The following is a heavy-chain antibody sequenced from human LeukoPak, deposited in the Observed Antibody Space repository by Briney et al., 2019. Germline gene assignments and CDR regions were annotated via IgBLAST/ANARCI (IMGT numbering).Heavy chain of an antibody. CDR3: ARGDFNAAAFRRVYFDY. J-gene: IGHJ4*02. Sequence: SETLSLTRAVYGGSFSGYYWSWIRQPPGKGLEWIGEINHSGSTNYNPSLKSRVTISVDTSKNQFSLKLSSVTAADTAVYYCARGDFNAAAFRRVYFDYWGQGTLVTVSS. D-gene: IGHD2-2*01. CDR2: INHSGST. V-gene: IGHV4-34*01. CDR1: GGSFSGYY.